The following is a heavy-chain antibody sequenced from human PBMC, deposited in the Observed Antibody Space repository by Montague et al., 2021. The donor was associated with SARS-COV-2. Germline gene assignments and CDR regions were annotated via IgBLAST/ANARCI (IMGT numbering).Heavy chain of an antibody. Sequence: SETLSLTCTVSGGSISTYYWSWIRQPPGKGLVWIVYIYYSGSTNYSTSLKSRVTISVDTSKNQFSLKLSSVTAADTAVYYCARDGYNAHQNYWYFDLWGRGTLVTVSS. D-gene: IGHD5-24*01. CDR3: ARDGYNAHQNYWYFDL. CDR2: IYYSGST. CDR1: GGSISTYY. J-gene: IGHJ2*01. V-gene: IGHV4-59*12.